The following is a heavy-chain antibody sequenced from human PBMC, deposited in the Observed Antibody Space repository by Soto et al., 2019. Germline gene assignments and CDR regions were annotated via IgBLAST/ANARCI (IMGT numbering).Heavy chain of an antibody. CDR2: INHSGST. CDR3: ERGRERRGPRDY. J-gene: IGHJ4*02. V-gene: IGHV4-34*01. D-gene: IGHD1-26*01. CDR1: GGSFSGYY. Sequence: SETLSLTCAVYGGSFSGYYWSWIRQPPGKGLEWIGEINHSGSTNYNPSLKSRVTISVDTSKNQFSLKLSSVTAADTAVYYCERGRERRGPRDYWGQGTLVTVS.